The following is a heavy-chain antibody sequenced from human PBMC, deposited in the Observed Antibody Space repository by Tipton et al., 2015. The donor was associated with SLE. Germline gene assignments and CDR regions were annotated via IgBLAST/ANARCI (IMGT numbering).Heavy chain of an antibody. CDR3: ASQYNGGNEAVSFEH. Sequence: TLSLTCTVYGGSISSSSFYWGWIRQSPGKGLEWIGTVYYSGSTNYNPSLKSRVTIFVDTSNNQFSLKLTSVSAADTAVYYCASQYNGGNEAVSFEHWGQGTLVTVSS. CDR2: VYYSGST. D-gene: IGHD4-23*01. J-gene: IGHJ1*01. V-gene: IGHV4-39*01. CDR1: GGSISSSSFY.